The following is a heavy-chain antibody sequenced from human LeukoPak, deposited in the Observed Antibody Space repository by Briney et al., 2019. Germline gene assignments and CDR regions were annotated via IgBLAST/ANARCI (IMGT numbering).Heavy chain of an antibody. CDR2: INPSGGST. D-gene: IGHD5-24*01. CDR1: GYTFTGYY. V-gene: IGHV1-46*01. J-gene: IGHJ6*03. CDR3: ARGAEGWLQLVNYYYYMDV. Sequence: ASVTVSCKASGYTFTGYYMHWVRQAPGQGLEWMGIINPSGGSTSYAQKFQGRVTMTRDMSTSTVYMELSSLRSEDTAVYYCARGAEGWLQLVNYYYYMDVWGKGTTVTVSS.